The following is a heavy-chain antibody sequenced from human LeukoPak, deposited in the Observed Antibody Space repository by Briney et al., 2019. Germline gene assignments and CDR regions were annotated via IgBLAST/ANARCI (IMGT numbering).Heavy chain of an antibody. CDR2: LSGSGATT. CDR1: GFTFSNYA. Sequence: GGSLRLSCAASGFTFSNYAMIWVRQAPGKGLEWVSALSGSGATTYYADSVKGRFTISRDNSKNTLYLQMNSLRAEDTAVYYCARVAYGSGSYYTAYYFDYWGQGTLVTVSS. D-gene: IGHD3-10*01. J-gene: IGHJ4*02. V-gene: IGHV3-23*01. CDR3: ARVAYGSGSYYTAYYFDY.